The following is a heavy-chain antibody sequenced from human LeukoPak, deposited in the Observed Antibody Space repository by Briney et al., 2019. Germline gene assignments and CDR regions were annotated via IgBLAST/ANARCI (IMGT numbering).Heavy chain of an antibody. CDR2: IYHSGST. V-gene: IGHV4-30-2*01. J-gene: IGHJ4*02. D-gene: IGHD6-6*01. Sequence: SQTLSLTCTVSGGSISSGGYYWSWIRQPPGKGLEWIGYIYHSGSTYYNPSLKSRVTISVDRSKNQFSLKLSSVTAADTAVYYCAREREYSSSSQAFDYWGQGTLVTVSS. CDR1: GGSISSGGYY. CDR3: AREREYSSSSQAFDY.